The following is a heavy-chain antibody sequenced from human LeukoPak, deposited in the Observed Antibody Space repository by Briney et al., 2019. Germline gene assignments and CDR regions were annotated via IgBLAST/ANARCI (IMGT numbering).Heavy chain of an antibody. CDR3: ARQTGSGLFILP. CDR1: GGSISSSSYY. Sequence: SETLSLTCTVSGGSISSSSYYWGWLRQPAGKGLEWIGSIYYSGSTYYNPSLKSRVTISVDTSKNQFSLRLTSVTAADTAVYYCARQTGSGLFILPGGQGTLVTVSS. D-gene: IGHD3/OR15-3a*01. J-gene: IGHJ4*02. CDR2: IYYSGST. V-gene: IGHV4-39*01.